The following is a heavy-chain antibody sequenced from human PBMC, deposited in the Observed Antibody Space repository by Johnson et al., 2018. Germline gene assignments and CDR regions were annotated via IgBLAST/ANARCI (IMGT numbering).Heavy chain of an antibody. D-gene: IGHD3-22*01. V-gene: IGHV3-9*01. J-gene: IGHJ1*01. CDR2: ISWNSGSM. Sequence: VQLVQSGGGLVQPGRSLRLSCAASGFTFDDYAMHWVRQAPGKGLEWVSGISWNSGSMHYADSVKGRFTISRDSAKNSLYLQMNSLRPEDTALYYCAKDIVGYYDNSGLRGYFQRWGQGTLVTVSS. CDR3: AKDIVGYYDNSGLRGYFQR. CDR1: GFTFDDYA.